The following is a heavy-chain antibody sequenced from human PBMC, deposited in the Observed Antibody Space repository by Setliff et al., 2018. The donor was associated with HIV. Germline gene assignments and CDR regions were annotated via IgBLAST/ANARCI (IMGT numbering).Heavy chain of an antibody. CDR2: IYYSGSI. Sequence: SETLSLTCTVSGGSISNSAYYWGWVRQPPGKGLEWIGAIYYSGSIYHNPSLNSRVTTSVDKSKNQFSLKLSSVSAADTAVYYCARDLKRELVQGGDAFDIWGQGTMVTVSS. CDR3: ARDLKRELVQGGDAFDI. CDR1: GGSISNSAYY. D-gene: IGHD1-26*01. J-gene: IGHJ3*02. V-gene: IGHV4-39*07.